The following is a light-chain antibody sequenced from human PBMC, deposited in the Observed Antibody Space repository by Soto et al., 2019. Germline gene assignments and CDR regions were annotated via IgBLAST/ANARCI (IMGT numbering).Light chain of an antibody. V-gene: IGKV3-20*01. CDR1: QRVTRNF. CDR3: QQYGSSPRT. J-gene: IGKJ4*01. CDR2: GAS. Sequence: EIVLTQSPGTLSLSPGEKATLSCRASQRVTRNFVAWYRQTPGQAPRLLIQGASSRATGIPDRVSGSGSGTDFTLTISRLEPEDFGIYYCQQYGSSPRTFGEGTKVEI.